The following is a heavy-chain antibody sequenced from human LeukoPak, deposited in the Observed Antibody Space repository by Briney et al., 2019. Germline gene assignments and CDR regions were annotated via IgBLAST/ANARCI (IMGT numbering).Heavy chain of an antibody. V-gene: IGHV3-30-3*01. J-gene: IGHJ4*02. CDR1: AFIFSGHW. CDR2: ISSDGSSK. Sequence: GGSLRLSCEGSAFIFSGHWMNWVRQAPGKGLEWVAVISSDGSSKNYADSMKGQFTISRDNSKNTLFLQMNNLRAEDTAVYYCARDSPRLSGWLGHFDYWGQGTLVTVSS. CDR3: ARDSPRLSGWLGHFDY. D-gene: IGHD6-19*01.